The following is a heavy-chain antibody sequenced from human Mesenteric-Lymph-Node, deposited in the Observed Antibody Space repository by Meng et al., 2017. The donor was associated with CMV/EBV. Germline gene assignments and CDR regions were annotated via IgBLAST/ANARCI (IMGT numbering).Heavy chain of an antibody. CDR3: ARGSDIPVNNY. J-gene: IGHJ4*02. V-gene: IGHV4-34*01. Sequence: QVQLQQWGAGLLKPSETLSLTCAVYGGSFSGYYWCWIRQPPGKGLEWIGEINHSGVPNYNPSLKSRVTISLDRSKNQFSLKLSSVTAEDTAVYYCARGSDIPVNNYWGQGTLVTVSS. CDR1: GGSFSGYY. CDR2: INHSGVP. D-gene: IGHD2-15*01.